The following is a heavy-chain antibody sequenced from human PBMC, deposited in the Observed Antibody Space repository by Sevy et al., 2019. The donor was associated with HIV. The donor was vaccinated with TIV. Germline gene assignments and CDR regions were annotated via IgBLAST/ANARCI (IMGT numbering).Heavy chain of an antibody. D-gene: IGHD5-12*01. J-gene: IGHJ6*02. CDR2: INQDGSEK. V-gene: IGHV3-7*01. CDR1: GFTFKSYW. Sequence: GGSVRLSCAASGFTFKSYWMTWVRQAPGKGLEWVANINQDGSEKYYSDSLKGRFSISRDNSKNSVHLQINTLRAEDTAVYYCAREGSAYDTYYYHYAMDVWGQGTTVTVSS. CDR3: AREGSAYDTYYYHYAMDV.